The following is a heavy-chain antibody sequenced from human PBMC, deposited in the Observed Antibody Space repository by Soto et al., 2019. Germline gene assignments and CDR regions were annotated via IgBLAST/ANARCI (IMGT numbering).Heavy chain of an antibody. J-gene: IGHJ4*02. CDR2: VYSTGRN. V-gene: IGHV4-4*07. D-gene: IGHD2-8*01. Sequence: QVQLQESGPGLLKPSETLFLTCTVSGVSLNPYYWSWIRQPAGRGLEWIGRVYSTGRNNYNPSLKRRVTMSAGTSKNQLSLNLTSVTAADTAVYYCARDDLYQWSFDYWGQGILVTVSS. CDR3: ARDDLYQWSFDY. CDR1: GVSLNPYY.